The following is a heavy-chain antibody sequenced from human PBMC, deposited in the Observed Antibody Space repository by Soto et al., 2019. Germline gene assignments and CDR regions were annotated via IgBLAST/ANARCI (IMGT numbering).Heavy chain of an antibody. V-gene: IGHV3-33*01. CDR3: ARDFGYSGYDWDLDY. D-gene: IGHD5-12*01. J-gene: IGHJ4*02. CDR1: GFTFSSYG. Sequence: QVQLVESGGGVVQPGRSLRLSCAASGFTFSSYGMHWVRQAPGKGLEWVAVIWYDGSNKYYADSVKGRFTISRDNSKNTLYLQMNSLRAEDTAVYYCARDFGYSGYDWDLDYWGQGTLGTVSS. CDR2: IWYDGSNK.